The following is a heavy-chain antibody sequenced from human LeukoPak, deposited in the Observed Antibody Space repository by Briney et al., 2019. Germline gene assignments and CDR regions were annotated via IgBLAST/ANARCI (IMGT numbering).Heavy chain of an antibody. CDR3: ARDIVMVTYWFDP. CDR1: GYTFTGYS. J-gene: IGHJ5*02. V-gene: IGHV1-2*02. CDR2: INPHSGGT. Sequence: ASVKVSCKASGYTFTGYSMHWVRQAPGQGLEWMGWINPHSGGTNYAQKFQGRVTMTRDTSISTAYMELSRLRSDDTAVYYCARDIVMVTYWFDPWGQGTLVTVSS. D-gene: IGHD5-18*01.